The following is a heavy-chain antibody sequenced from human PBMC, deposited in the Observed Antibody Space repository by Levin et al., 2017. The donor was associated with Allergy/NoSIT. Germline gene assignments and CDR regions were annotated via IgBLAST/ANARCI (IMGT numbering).Heavy chain of an antibody. Sequence: GGSLRLSCAASGFTFSSYWMSWVRQAPGKGLEWVANIYQDGSVKYYLDSVKGRFTISRDNAKNSLYLQMHSLRAEDTAVYYCARGGYCRSGSCPGIYFHPWGQGTLVTVSS. J-gene: IGHJ1*01. CDR3: ARGGYCRSGSCPGIYFHP. V-gene: IGHV3-7*03. CDR1: GFTFSSYW. D-gene: IGHD2-15*01. CDR2: IYQDGSVK.